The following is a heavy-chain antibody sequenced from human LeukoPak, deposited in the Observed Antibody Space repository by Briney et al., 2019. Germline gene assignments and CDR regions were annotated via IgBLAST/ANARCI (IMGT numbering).Heavy chain of an antibody. CDR2: TRAYIGNT. D-gene: IGHD3-3*01. CDR1: RYTFTSYG. CDR3: ARDSRGGITIFGVAVNTWFDP. Sequence: GASVKASCNAVRYTFTSYGTSWGRQAPRQRLERMGWTRAYIGNTNDAQKLQGRVTMTTDTSTSTAYMELRSLRSEDTAVYYCARDSRGGITIFGVAVNTWFDPWGQGTLVTVSS. J-gene: IGHJ5*02. V-gene: IGHV1-18*01.